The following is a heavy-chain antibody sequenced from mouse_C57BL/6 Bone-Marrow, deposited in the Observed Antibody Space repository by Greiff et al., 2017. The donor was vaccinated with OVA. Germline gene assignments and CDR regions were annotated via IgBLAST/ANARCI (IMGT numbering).Heavy chain of an antibody. V-gene: IGHV1-85*01. CDR1: GYTFTSYD. J-gene: IGHJ3*01. CDR3: ASGRGFAY. CDR2: IYPRDGST. Sequence: VQLVESGPELVKPGASVKLSCKASGYTFTSYDINWVKQRPGQGLEWIGWIYPRDGSTKYNEKFKGKATLTVDTSSSTAYMELHSLTSEDSAVYFCASGRGFAYWGQGTLVTVSA.